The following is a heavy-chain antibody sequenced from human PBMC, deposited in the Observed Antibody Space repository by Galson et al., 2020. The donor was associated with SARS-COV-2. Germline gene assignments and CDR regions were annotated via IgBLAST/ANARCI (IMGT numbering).Heavy chain of an antibody. CDR2: IYYSGST. J-gene: IGHJ3*02. Sequence: ETSETLSLTCTVSGGSISSYYWSWIRQPAGKGLEWIGYIYYSGSTYYNPSLKSRVTISVDTSKNQFSLKLSSVTAAETAVYYCARARIVVVINAFDIWGQGTMVTVSS. CDR1: GGSISSYY. CDR3: ARARIVVVINAFDI. V-gene: IGHV4-59*06. D-gene: IGHD3-22*01.